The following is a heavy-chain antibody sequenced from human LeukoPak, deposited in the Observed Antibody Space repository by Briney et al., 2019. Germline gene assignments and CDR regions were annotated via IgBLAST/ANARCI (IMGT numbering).Heavy chain of an antibody. J-gene: IGHJ6*03. CDR2: IYPGDSDT. CDR3: ARHTAYDSSGWRPKYYYYYYMDV. Sequence: GESLKISCKGSGYSFTSCWIGWVRQMPGKGLEWMGIIYPGDSDTRYSPSFQGQVTISADKSISTAYLQWSSLKASDTAMYYCARHTAYDSSGWRPKYYYYYYMDVWGKGTTVTVSS. CDR1: GYSFTSCW. D-gene: IGHD3-22*01. V-gene: IGHV5-51*01.